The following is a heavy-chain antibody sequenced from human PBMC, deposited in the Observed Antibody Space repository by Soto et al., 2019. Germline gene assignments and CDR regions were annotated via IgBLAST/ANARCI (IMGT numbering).Heavy chain of an antibody. CDR1: GFTFNNYG. Sequence: GGSLRLSCAGSGFTFNNYGMNWVRQAPGKGLEWVAIISNDGSNKYYIESVRGRFAISRDNSKNMLFLQMNSLRVEDTAVYFCTKDGRFDSDGSLYYYYYGMDVWGQGTTVTVSS. V-gene: IGHV3-30*18. CDR2: ISNDGSNK. J-gene: IGHJ6*02. CDR3: TKDGRFDSDGSLYYYYYGMDV. D-gene: IGHD2-15*01.